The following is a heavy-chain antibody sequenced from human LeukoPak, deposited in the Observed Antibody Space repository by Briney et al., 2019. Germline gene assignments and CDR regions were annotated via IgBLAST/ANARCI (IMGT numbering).Heavy chain of an antibody. CDR1: GGSISSGSYY. CDR2: IYTSGST. J-gene: IGHJ3*02. CDR3: ASYLPASHAFDI. V-gene: IGHV4-61*02. Sequence: PSETLSLTCTVSGGSISSGSYYWSWIRQPAGKGLEWIGRIYTSGSTNYNPSLKSRVTISVDTSKNQFSLKLSSVTAADTAVYYCASYLPASHAFDIWGQGTMVTVSS.